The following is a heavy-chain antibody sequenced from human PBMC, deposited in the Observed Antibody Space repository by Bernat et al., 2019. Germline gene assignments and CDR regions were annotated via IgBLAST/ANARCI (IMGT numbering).Heavy chain of an antibody. J-gene: IGHJ4*02. V-gene: IGHV3-48*01. CDR1: GFTFSSYS. Sequence: EVQLVESGGGLVQPGGSLRLSCAASGFTFSSYSMNWVRQAPGKGLEWVSYISSSSSTIYYADSVKGRCTISRDNAKNSLYLQMNSLRAEDTAVYYCARALGALSAAIRDYFDYWGQGTLVTVSS. CDR3: ARALGALSAAIRDYFDY. D-gene: IGHD2-2*01. CDR2: ISSSSSTI.